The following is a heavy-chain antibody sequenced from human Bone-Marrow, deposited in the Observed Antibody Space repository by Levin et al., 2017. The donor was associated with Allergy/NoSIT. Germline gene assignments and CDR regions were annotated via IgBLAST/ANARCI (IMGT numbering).Heavy chain of an antibody. CDR2: ISGSGSNT. J-gene: IGHJ4*02. V-gene: IGHV3-23*01. Sequence: ETLSLTCAASGFNFNIYAMTWVRQAPGKGLEWVSVISGSGSNTYYTDSVKGRFTISRDSSKNTLYLQMNSLRAEDTAVYYCAKDAGYSSGWYTEFDYWGQGTLVTVSS. CDR1: GFNFNIYA. D-gene: IGHD6-19*01. CDR3: AKDAGYSSGWYTEFDY.